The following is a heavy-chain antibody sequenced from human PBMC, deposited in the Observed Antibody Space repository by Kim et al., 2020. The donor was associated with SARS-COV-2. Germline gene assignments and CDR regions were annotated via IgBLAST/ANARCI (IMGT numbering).Heavy chain of an antibody. CDR3: AKEGTVVVIATSLPYFD. J-gene: IGHJ4*01. CDR2: ISASGAGT. Sequence: GESLRLSCAASGFTFSSYAMSWVRQAPGKGLEWVSGISASGAGTQYADSVKGRFTLSRDNAKNTLYLQMNGLRAEDTAVYYCAKEGTVVVIATSLPYFD. V-gene: IGHV3-23*01. D-gene: IGHD3-22*01. CDR1: GFTFSSYA.